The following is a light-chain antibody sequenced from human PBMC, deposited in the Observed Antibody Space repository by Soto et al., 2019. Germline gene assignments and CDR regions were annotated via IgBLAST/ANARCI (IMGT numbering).Light chain of an antibody. V-gene: IGKV3-15*01. CDR1: QTVSSN. CDR3: QQYNNWPPWT. Sequence: EVVMTQSPATLSVSPGERATLSCRASQTVSSNLAWYQQKPGQAPRLVLYGVSTRATGIPVRFSGSGSGTEFTLTISSVQSEDFGVYFCQQYNNWPPWTFGQGTKVDIK. CDR2: GVS. J-gene: IGKJ1*01.